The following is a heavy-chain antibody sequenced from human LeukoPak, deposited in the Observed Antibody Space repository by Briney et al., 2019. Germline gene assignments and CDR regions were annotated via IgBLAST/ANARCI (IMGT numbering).Heavy chain of an antibody. CDR1: GFTFSNYG. Sequence: QPGGSLRLSCAASGFTFSNYGMHWVRQAPGKGLEWVSAISGSGATTYYADSAKGRFTISRDHSKNTLVLQLNRLRAEDTATYYCAKEASDGSGYDLDYWGQGTLVIVSS. V-gene: IGHV3-23*01. CDR3: AKEASDGSGYDLDY. J-gene: IGHJ4*02. D-gene: IGHD3-22*01. CDR2: ISGSGATT.